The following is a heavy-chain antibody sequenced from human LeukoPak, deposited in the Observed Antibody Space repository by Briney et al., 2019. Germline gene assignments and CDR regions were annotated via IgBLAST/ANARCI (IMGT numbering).Heavy chain of an antibody. CDR3: ARDAPPYFYFMDV. CDR2: VHSSGVT. D-gene: IGHD3-10*01. V-gene: IGHV4-4*07. CDR1: GGSISSYY. J-gene: IGHJ6*03. Sequence: SETLSLTCTVSGGSISSYYWTWIRQSAGKGLEWIGRVHSSGVTNDNPSLKSRLTMTVDTSKNQVSLRLTSVTAADTAVYYCARDAPPYFYFMDVWGKGATVTVSS.